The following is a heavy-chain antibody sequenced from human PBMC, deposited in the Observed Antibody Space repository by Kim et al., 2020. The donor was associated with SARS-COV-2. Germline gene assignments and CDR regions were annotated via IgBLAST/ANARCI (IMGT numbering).Heavy chain of an antibody. D-gene: IGHD5-12*01. CDR3: ARDGRGYSGETDP. J-gene: IGHJ5*02. V-gene: IGHV4-31*02. Sequence: YNPSLKSRVTISVDTSKNQFSLKLSSVTAADTAVYYCARDGRGYSGETDPWGQGTLVTVSS.